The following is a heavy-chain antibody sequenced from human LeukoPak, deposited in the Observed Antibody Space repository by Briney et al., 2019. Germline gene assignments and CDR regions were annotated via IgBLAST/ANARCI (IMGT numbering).Heavy chain of an antibody. CDR3: ARLQYPNTADRDALDI. Sequence: PGGSLRLSCAASGFTVSSNYMSWVRQAPGKGLEWVSVIYSGGSTYYADSVKGRFTISRDNSKNTLYLQMNSLRAEDTAVYYCARLQYPNTADRDALDIWGQGTMVTVSS. J-gene: IGHJ3*02. CDR1: GFTVSSNY. D-gene: IGHD4-11*01. CDR2: IYSGGST. V-gene: IGHV3-66*02.